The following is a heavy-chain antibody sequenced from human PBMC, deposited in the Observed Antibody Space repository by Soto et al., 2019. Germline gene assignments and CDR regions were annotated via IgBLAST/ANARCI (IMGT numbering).Heavy chain of an antibody. CDR1: AGSITTSY. Sequence: SETLSLTCTVSAGSITTSYWCWIRQPLGKALEWIGYISYRGSTNYNPSLKSRLTISIDTSKSQISLKLTSMTTADTAVYYCASSGIVGREVNTWFDPWGQGTLVTVSS. V-gene: IGHV4-59*01. CDR3: ASSGIVGREVNTWFDP. J-gene: IGHJ5*02. CDR2: ISYRGST. D-gene: IGHD3-22*01.